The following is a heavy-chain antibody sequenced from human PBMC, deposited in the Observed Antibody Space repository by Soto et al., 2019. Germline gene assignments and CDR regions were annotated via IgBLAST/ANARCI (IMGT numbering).Heavy chain of an antibody. CDR2: IIPIFGTA. CDR3: AREGSGSYYDSSGYEFDY. J-gene: IGHJ4*02. Sequence: SVKVSCKASGGTFSSYAISWVRQAPGQGLEWMGGIIPIFGTANYAQKFQGRVTITADESTSTAYMGLSSLRSEDTAVYYCAREGSGSYYDSSGYEFDYWGQGTLVTVSS. D-gene: IGHD3-22*01. V-gene: IGHV1-69*13. CDR1: GGTFSSYA.